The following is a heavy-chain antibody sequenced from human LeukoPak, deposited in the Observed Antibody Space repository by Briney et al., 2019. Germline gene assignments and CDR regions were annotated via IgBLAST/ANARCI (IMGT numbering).Heavy chain of an antibody. CDR1: GFTFSSYS. CDR3: ARGRWYGDY. Sequence: PGGSLRLSWVASGFTFSSYSMNWVRQAPGKGLGWVSCISSSSRYTYYEDSVKGRFTNAKDNAKNSLDLQMNGLRAEDTAVYYCARGRWYGDYWGQGTLVTVSS. J-gene: IGHJ4*02. D-gene: IGHD6-13*01. CDR2: ISSSSRYT. V-gene: IGHV3-21*01.